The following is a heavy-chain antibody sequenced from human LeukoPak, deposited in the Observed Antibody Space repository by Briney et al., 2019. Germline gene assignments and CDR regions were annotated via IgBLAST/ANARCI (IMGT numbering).Heavy chain of an antibody. CDR2: IRRSGMT. CDR1: GASISTYEW. Sequence: SGTLSLTCAVSGASISTYEWWSWVRQPPGKGLEWIGEIRRSGMTNYNPSLKSRVTMSIDTSQNQFSLNLNSVTAADTAVYYCARGEWLAIFDYWGQGTLVTVSS. V-gene: IGHV4-4*02. D-gene: IGHD6-19*01. J-gene: IGHJ4*02. CDR3: ARGEWLAIFDY.